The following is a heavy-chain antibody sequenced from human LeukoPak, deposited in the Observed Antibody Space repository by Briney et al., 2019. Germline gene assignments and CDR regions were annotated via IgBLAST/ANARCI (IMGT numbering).Heavy chain of an antibody. CDR2: INHSGST. J-gene: IGHJ6*02. CDR3: ASAHYYGSGSSAYYGMDV. V-gene: IGHV4-34*01. D-gene: IGHD3-10*01. Sequence: SETLSLTCAVYGGSFSGYYWSWIRQPPGKGLEWIGEINHSGSTNYNLSLKSRVTISVDTSKNQFSLKLSSVTAADTAVYYCASAHYYGSGSSAYYGMDVWGQGTTVTVSS. CDR1: GGSFSGYY.